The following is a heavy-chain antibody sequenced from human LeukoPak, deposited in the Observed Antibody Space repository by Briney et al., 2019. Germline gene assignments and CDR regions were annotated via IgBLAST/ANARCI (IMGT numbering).Heavy chain of an antibody. CDR2: TRYRPTWMT. V-gene: IGHV6-1*01. J-gene: IGHJ4*02. D-gene: IGHD7-27*01. Sequence: SQTLSLTCAISGVSVSSKSVSWSWIRQSPSGGLEFLGRTRYRPTWMTFYSLSVQSRMTINADTSRNHVSLRLNSVTPEDTALYYCVRDFNWGFDYWGQGTLVTVSS. CDR3: VRDFNWGFDY. CDR1: GVSVSSKSVS.